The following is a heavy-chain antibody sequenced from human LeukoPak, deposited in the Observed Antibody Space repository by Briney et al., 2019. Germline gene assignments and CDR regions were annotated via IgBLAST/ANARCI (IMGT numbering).Heavy chain of an antibody. D-gene: IGHD4-17*01. CDR3: ARYGDYAHLDYYYGMYV. V-gene: IGHV3-20*04. Sequence: PGGSLRVSCAASGFTFDDSGMSRVRQAPGKGLEWVSGINWNGGSTGYADSVKGRFTISRDNAKNSLYLQMNSLRAEDTALYYCARYGDYAHLDYYYGMYVWGQGTTVTVSS. CDR2: INWNGGST. CDR1: GFTFDDSG. J-gene: IGHJ6*02.